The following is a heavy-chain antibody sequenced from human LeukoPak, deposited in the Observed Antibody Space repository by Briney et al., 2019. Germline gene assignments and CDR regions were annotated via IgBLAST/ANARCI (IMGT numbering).Heavy chain of an antibody. V-gene: IGHV1-2*02. CDR1: GYTFTGYY. CDR3: ARGGSSGEWFSHLDY. CDR2: INPNSGGT. Sequence: VASVKVSCKASGYTFTGYYMHWVRQAPGQGLEWMGWINPNSGGTNYAQKLQGRVTMTRDTSISTAYMELSRLRSDDTAVYYCARGGSSGEWFSHLDYWGQGTLVTVSS. D-gene: IGHD3-3*01. J-gene: IGHJ4*02.